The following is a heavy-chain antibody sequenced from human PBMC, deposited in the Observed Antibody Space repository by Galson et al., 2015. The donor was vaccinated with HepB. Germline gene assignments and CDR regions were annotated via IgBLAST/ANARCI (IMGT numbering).Heavy chain of an antibody. J-gene: IGHJ4*02. V-gene: IGHV3-48*02. CDR1: GFTFSSYS. Sequence: SLRLSCAASGFTFSSYSMNWVRQAPGKGLEWVSYISSSSSTIYYADSVKGRFTISRDNAKNSLYLQMNSLRDEDTAVYYCARDGYYDSSGYHRLGLILATYYFDYWGQGTLVTVSS. CDR2: ISSSSSTI. CDR3: ARDGYYDSSGYHRLGLILATYYFDY. D-gene: IGHD3-22*01.